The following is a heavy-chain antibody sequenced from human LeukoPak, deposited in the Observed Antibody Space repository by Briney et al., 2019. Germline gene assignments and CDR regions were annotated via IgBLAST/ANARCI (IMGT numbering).Heavy chain of an antibody. V-gene: IGHV3-7*01. CDR2: INQDGSAK. CDR3: AKLGTDPFDI. Sequence: GGSLRLSCAASGFMFTSYWMSWVRQAPGKGLEWVANINQDGSAKYYVDSVKGRFTISRDNSKNTLFLQMNSLRAEDTAVYYCAKLGTDPFDIWGQGTMVTVSP. CDR1: GFMFTSYW. J-gene: IGHJ3*02. D-gene: IGHD1-1*01.